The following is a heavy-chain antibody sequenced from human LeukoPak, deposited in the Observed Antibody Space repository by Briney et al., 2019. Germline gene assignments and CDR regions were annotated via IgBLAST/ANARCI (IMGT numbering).Heavy chain of an antibody. Sequence: PSETLSLTCAVYGGSFSGYYWSWIRQPPGKGLEWIGEINHSGSTNYNPSLKSRVTISVDTSKNQFSLKLSSVTAADTAVYYCARNSGWRSGAFDIWGQGTMVAVSS. J-gene: IGHJ3*02. D-gene: IGHD3-10*01. CDR3: ARNSGWRSGAFDI. V-gene: IGHV4-34*01. CDR1: GGSFSGYY. CDR2: INHSGST.